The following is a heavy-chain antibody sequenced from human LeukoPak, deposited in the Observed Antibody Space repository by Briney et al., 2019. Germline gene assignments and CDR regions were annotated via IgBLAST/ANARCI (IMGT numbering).Heavy chain of an antibody. D-gene: IGHD5-18*01. Sequence: SETLSLTCTVSGDSISSGGYYWIWIRQHPGKGLEWIGYIYYSGTTFYNPSLRSRVTISGNTSKNQFSLKLTSVTGADTAVYYCAKAGIQLWLFDSWGQGTLVTVSS. CDR2: IYYSGTT. CDR3: AKAGIQLWLFDS. J-gene: IGHJ4*02. V-gene: IGHV4-31*03. CDR1: GDSISSGGYY.